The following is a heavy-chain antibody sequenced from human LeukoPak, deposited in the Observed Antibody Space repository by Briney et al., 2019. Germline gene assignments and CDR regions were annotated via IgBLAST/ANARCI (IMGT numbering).Heavy chain of an antibody. Sequence: GGSLRLSCAASGFIVSGNYLSWVRQAPGKGLEWVSVIYSGGDTYSADSVKGRFTTSRDNSKNTVYLQMNSLRVEDTAVYYCARGRRDYGDYPYWGQGTLVTVSS. CDR2: IYSGGDT. D-gene: IGHD4-17*01. V-gene: IGHV3-53*01. CDR3: ARGRRDYGDYPY. J-gene: IGHJ4*02. CDR1: GFIVSGNY.